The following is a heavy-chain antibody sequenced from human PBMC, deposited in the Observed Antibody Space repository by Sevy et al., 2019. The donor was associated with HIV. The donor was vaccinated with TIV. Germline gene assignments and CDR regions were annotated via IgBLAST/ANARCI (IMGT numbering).Heavy chain of an antibody. D-gene: IGHD3-22*01. Sequence: GGPLRLSCAASGFTFSSYEMNWVRQAPGKGLEWVSYITSGGTNSYYGDSVKGRFTISRENAKNSLYLQMNSLRVEDTAIYYCARSGGANDTGFDPWGQGALVTVSS. J-gene: IGHJ5*02. CDR2: ITSGGTNS. CDR3: ARSGGANDTGFDP. CDR1: GFTFSSYE. V-gene: IGHV3-48*03.